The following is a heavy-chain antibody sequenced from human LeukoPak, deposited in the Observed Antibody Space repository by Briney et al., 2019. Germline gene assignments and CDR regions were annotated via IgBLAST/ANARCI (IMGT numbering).Heavy chain of an antibody. J-gene: IGHJ4*02. CDR3: ARRGLRYNYDFDN. D-gene: IGHD5-18*01. V-gene: IGHV1-18*01. CDR1: GYTFTSYG. Sequence: ASVKVSCKASGYTFTSYGISWVRQAPGQGLEWMGWISAYNGNTYYTQEVQGRVTMTIDTSTNTAYMELRSLRSDDTAVYYCARRGLRYNYDFDNWGQGTLVTVSS. CDR2: ISAYNGNT.